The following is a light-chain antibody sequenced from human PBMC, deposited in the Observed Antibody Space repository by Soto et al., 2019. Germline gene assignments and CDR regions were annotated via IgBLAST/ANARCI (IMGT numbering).Light chain of an antibody. J-gene: IGLJ3*02. V-gene: IGLV4-69*01. CDR3: QTWVTGPPWV. Sequence: QSVLTQSPSASASLGASVKLTCTLSSGHSTYAIAWHQQQPEKGPRYLLKLNNDGSHTKGAGIPDRFSGSSSGAARSLTISGLQSEDEADYYCQTWVTGPPWVFGGGTKLTVL. CDR2: LNNDGSH. CDR1: SGHSTYA.